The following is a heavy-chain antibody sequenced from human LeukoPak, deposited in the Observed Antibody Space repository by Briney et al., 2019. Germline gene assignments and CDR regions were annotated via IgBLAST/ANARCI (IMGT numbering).Heavy chain of an antibody. Sequence: SGTLSLTCTVSRGSISRYYWSWIRQPPGKGLDWIGYIYYSGSTNYNPSLNSRVTISVDTSKNQFSLKLRSVTAADTAVYYCATQTTVVRDDAFDIWGQGTMVTVSS. CDR3: ATQTTVVRDDAFDI. D-gene: IGHD4-23*01. CDR1: RGSISRYY. J-gene: IGHJ3*02. V-gene: IGHV4-59*08. CDR2: IYYSGST.